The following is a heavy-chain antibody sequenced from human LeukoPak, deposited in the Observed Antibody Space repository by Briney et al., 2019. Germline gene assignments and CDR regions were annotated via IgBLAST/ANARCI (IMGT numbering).Heavy chain of an antibody. CDR2: IDNDRSEK. V-gene: IGHV3-7*01. J-gene: IGHJ4*02. CDR3: ASLSVD. CDR1: GFTFTHYW. Sequence: GSLRLSCAASGFTFTHYWMTWVRQAPGKGLEWVATIDNDRSEKYYLDSVKGRFTISRDDAKNSLYLQMNSLRAEDTAVYYCASLSVDWGQGTLVTVSS.